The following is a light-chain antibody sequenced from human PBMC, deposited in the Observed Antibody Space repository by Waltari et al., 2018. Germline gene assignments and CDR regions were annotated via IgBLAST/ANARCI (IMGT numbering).Light chain of an antibody. J-gene: IGKJ1*01. CDR2: GAS. V-gene: IGKV3-15*01. Sequence: EIVVTQSPATLSVSPGERAIPPCRASQSISNNLAWYQQKPGQAPRLPVYGASARASGIPARFSGSGSGTEFTLTIASLQSEDFAVYYCQQYNALPPWTFGQGTRVEIK. CDR1: QSISNN. CDR3: QQYNALPPWT.